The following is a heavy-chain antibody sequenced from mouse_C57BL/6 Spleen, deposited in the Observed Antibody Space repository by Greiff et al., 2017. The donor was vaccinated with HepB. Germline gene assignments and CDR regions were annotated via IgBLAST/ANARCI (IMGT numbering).Heavy chain of an antibody. D-gene: IGHD4-1*01. CDR1: GFTFTSYW. CDR3: ARGRTVYYAMDY. J-gene: IGHJ4*01. CDR2: IYPGSGST. Sequence: VQLQQPGAELVQPGASVKLSCKASGFTFTSYWITWVQQRPGQGLEWIGDIYPGSGSTNYNEKFKSKATLTVDTSSSTAYMQLSSLTSEDSAVYYCARGRTVYYAMDYWGQGTSVTVSS. V-gene: IGHV1-55*01.